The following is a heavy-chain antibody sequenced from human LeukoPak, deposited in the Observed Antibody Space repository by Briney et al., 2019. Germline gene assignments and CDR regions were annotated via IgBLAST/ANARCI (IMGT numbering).Heavy chain of an antibody. CDR3: ARGGITMVRGVISHYYYYYMDV. CDR1: GGSFSGYY. D-gene: IGHD3-10*01. V-gene: IGHV4-34*01. CDR2: INHSGST. Sequence: SETLSLTRAVYGGSFSGYYWSWMRPPPGKGREWVGEINHSGSTNYNPSLKSRVTISVDTSKNQFSLKLSSVTAADTAVYYCARGGITMVRGVISHYYYYYMDVWGKGTTVTVSS. J-gene: IGHJ6*03.